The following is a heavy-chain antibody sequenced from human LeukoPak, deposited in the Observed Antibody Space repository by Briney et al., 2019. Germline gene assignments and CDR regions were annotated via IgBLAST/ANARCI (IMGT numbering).Heavy chain of an antibody. CDR2: INGDGHST. V-gene: IGHV3-74*01. CDR1: GFTFGSEW. CDR3: ARWKYAFDI. D-gene: IGHD1-1*01. J-gene: IGHJ3*02. Sequence: GGSLRLSCAASGFTFGSEWTHWVRQAPGKGLGWVLSINGDGHSTNYADSVRGRFAISRDNAKNTLYLQMNSLRAEDTALYYCARWKYAFDIWGQGALVTVSS.